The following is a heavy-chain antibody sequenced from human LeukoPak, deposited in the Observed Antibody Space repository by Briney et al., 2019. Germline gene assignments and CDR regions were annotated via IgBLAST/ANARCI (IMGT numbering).Heavy chain of an antibody. CDR2: ISSSSNYT. J-gene: IGHJ3*02. CDR3: ARGRSITLLRGVAMSDGFDI. Sequence: GGSLRLSCAASGFTFSDYYMSWIRQAPGKGLEWISYISSSSNYTNYADSVKGRFTISRDNAKNSLYLQMNSLRAEDTAVYYCARGRSITLLRGVAMSDGFDIWGQGAMVAVSS. V-gene: IGHV3-11*06. CDR1: GFTFSDYY. D-gene: IGHD3-10*01.